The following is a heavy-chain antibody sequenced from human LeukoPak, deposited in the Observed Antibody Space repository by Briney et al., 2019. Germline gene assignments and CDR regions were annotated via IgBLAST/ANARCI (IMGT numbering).Heavy chain of an antibody. D-gene: IGHD3-22*01. V-gene: IGHV3-33*01. Sequence: GGSLRLSCAASGFTFSSYGMHWVRQAPGKGLEWVAVIWYDGSNKYYADSVKGRFTISRDNSKNTLYLQMNSLRAEDTAVYYCARGTYYYDSSAPDCWGQGTLVTVSS. CDR3: ARGTYYYDSSAPDC. J-gene: IGHJ4*02. CDR1: GFTFSSYG. CDR2: IWYDGSNK.